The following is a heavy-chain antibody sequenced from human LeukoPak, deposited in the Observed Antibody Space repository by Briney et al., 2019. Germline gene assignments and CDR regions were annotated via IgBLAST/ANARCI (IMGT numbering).Heavy chain of an antibody. CDR3: ARDRVPAAAGYYYYDMDV. V-gene: IGHV3-30*01. CDR2: ILYDGSNK. Sequence: PGGSLRLSCAASGFTFSSYAMHWVRQAPGKGLEWVAVILYDGSNKYYADSVKGRFTFSRDNSKNTLYLQMNSLRAEDTAVYYCARDRVPAAAGYYYYDMDVWGKGTTVTVSS. D-gene: IGHD2-2*01. J-gene: IGHJ6*03. CDR1: GFTFSSYA.